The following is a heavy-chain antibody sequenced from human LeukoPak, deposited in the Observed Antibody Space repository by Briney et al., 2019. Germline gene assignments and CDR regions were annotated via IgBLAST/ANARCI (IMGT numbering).Heavy chain of an antibody. V-gene: IGHV3-53*01. D-gene: IGHD3-9*01. CDR1: GFTVSSNY. CDR2: IYSGGST. Sequence: GGSLRLSCAASGFTVSSNYMSWVRRAPGKGLEWVSVIYSGGSTYYADSVKGRFTISRDNSKNTLYLQMNSLRAADTAVYYCARDHYDILTGYTPLGYWGQGTLVTVSS. J-gene: IGHJ4*02. CDR3: ARDHYDILTGYTPLGY.